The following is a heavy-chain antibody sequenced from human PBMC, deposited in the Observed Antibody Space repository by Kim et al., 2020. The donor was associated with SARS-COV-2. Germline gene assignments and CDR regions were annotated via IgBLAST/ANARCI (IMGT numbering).Heavy chain of an antibody. CDR1: GYTFTTYT. CDR3: ARTYSYDTPWFDP. J-gene: IGHJ5*02. Sequence: ASVKVSCKASGYTFTTYTINWVRQATGQGLEWMGWMNPNSGNTGYAHKFQGRVTMTRNTSIGTAYMELSSLRSEDTAVYYLARTYSYDTPWFDPWGQGTL. CDR2: MNPNSGNT. V-gene: IGHV1-8*01. D-gene: IGHD3-22*01.